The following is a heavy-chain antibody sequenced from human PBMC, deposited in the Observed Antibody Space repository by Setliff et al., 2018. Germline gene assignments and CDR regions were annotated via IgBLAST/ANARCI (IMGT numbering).Heavy chain of an antibody. CDR2: LYHSGST. Sequence: SETLSLTCAVSGYSISSGYYWGWIRQPPGKGLEWIGSLYHSGSTYYNPSLKSRVTISVDTSKNQFSLKLSSVTAADTDVYYCARWRFITPQPLFDYWGQGTLVTVSS. D-gene: IGHD3-22*01. V-gene: IGHV4-38-2*01. CDR1: GYSISSGYY. CDR3: ARWRFITPQPLFDY. J-gene: IGHJ4*02.